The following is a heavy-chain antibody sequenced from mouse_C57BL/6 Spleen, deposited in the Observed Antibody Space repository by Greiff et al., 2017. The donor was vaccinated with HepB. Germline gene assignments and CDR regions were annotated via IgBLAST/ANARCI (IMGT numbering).Heavy chain of an antibody. J-gene: IGHJ3*01. CDR1: GYTFTSYW. CDR2: IDPNSGGT. CDR3: ARYALHYYGSSPAWFAY. D-gene: IGHD1-1*01. Sequence: QVQLQQSGAELVKPGASVKLSCKASGYTFTSYWMHWVKQRPGRGLEWIGRIDPNSGGTKYNEKFKSKATLTVDKPSSTAYMQLSSLTSEDSAVYYCARYALHYYGSSPAWFAYWGQGTLVTVSA. V-gene: IGHV1-72*01.